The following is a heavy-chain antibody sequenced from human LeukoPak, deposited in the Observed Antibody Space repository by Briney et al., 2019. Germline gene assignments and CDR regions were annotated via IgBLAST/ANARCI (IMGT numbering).Heavy chain of an antibody. CDR1: GYTFTSYG. D-gene: IGHD1-7*01. V-gene: IGHV7-4-1*02. CDR3: ARALQRTKNWFDP. CDR2: INTNTGNP. Sequence: ASVKVSCEASGYTFTSYGINWVRQAPGQGLEWMGWINTNTGNPTYAQGFTGRFVFSLDTSVSTAYLQISSLKAEDTAVYYCARALQRTKNWFDPWGQGTLVAVSS. J-gene: IGHJ5*02.